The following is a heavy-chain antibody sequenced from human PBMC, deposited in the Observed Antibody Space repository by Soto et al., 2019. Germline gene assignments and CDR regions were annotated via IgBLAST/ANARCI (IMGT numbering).Heavy chain of an antibody. V-gene: IGHV3-7*03. J-gene: IGHJ6*02. CDR3: ARDPIAAAGPYYSYYGMDV. CDR2: IKEGGSEK. D-gene: IGHD6-13*01. CDR1: GFTFSSYW. Sequence: EVQLVESGGGLVQPGGSLRLSCAASGFTFSSYWMSWVRQAPGKGLEWVANIKEGGSEKYYVDSVKGRFTISRDNAKNSLYLQMNSLRAEDTAVYYCARDPIAAAGPYYSYYGMDVWGQGTTVTVSS.